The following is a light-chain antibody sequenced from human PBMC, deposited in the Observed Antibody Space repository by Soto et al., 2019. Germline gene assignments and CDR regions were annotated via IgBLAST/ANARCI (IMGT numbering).Light chain of an antibody. J-gene: IGLJ1*01. V-gene: IGLV1-40*01. Sequence: QSVLTQPPSVSGAPGQRVTISCTGSSSNIGAGYDVHWYQHLPGTAPKLLIYGNSNRPSGVPDRSSGSNSGTSASLAITGLQAEDEANYYCQSYDSSLSGYVFRTGTKVPVL. CDR1: SSNIGAGYD. CDR2: GNS. CDR3: QSYDSSLSGYV.